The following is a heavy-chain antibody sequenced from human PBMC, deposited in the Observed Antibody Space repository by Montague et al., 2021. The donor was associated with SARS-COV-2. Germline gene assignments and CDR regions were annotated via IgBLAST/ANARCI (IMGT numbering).Heavy chain of an antibody. CDR3: SRGGGMIRGVVDF. V-gene: IGHV3-20*01. J-gene: IGHJ4*02. CDR1: GFTFDDYG. Sequence: SLILSCAVSGFTFDDYGMSWVRQAPVKGLEWVSGISRSGDSTAYXDSVKGRFIISRDNAKNTLYLQMNSLRVEDTAFYHCSRGGGMIRGVVDFWGQGILVSVSS. CDR2: ISRSGDST. D-gene: IGHD3-10*01.